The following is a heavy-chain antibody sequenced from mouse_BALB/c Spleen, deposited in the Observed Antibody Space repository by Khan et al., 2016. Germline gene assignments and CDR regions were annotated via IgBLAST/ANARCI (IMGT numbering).Heavy chain of an antibody. D-gene: IGHD2-3*01. V-gene: IGHV1S34*01. Sequence: LVKTGASVKISCKASGYSFTGYYMHWVKQSHGKSLEWIGYISCYNGATNYNQRFKGKATFTVDTSSSTAYMQFNSLTSEDSAVXYCARPYDGCDEGNCFDNWGQGTTLTDSS. CDR1: GYSFTGYY. CDR3: ARPYDGCDEGNCFDN. J-gene: IGHJ2*01. CDR2: ISCYNGAT.